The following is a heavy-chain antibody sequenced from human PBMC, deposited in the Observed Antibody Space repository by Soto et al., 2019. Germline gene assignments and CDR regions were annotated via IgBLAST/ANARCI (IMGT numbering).Heavy chain of an antibody. J-gene: IGHJ5*02. CDR2: ISRDGTNT. CDR1: GFTFDDYN. CDR3: VKETYYYDVSSYYPLGS. V-gene: IGHV3-43*01. D-gene: IGHD3-22*01. Sequence: VGSLRLSCAASGFTFDDYNMHWVRQAPGKGLEWVSLISRDGTNTNYAESVKGRFTISRDNSKNSLYLQMNSLRTEDTALYYCVKETYYYDVSSYYPLGSWGQGTLVTVSS.